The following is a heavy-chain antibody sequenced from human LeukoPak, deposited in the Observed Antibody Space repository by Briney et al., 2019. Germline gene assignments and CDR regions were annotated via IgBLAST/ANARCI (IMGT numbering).Heavy chain of an antibody. Sequence: AGGSLRLSCAASGFTFSSYAMSWVRQAPGKGLEWVSGISGSGGYTYYADSVKGRFTLSRDNSKNTLYLQMNSLRAEDTAVYYCARDRGYGYLFDYWGQGTLVTVSS. CDR2: ISGSGGYT. V-gene: IGHV3-23*01. CDR1: GFTFSSYA. D-gene: IGHD5-18*01. J-gene: IGHJ4*02. CDR3: ARDRGYGYLFDY.